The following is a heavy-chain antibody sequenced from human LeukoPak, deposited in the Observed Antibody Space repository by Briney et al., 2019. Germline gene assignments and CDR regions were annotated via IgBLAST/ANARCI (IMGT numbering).Heavy chain of an antibody. CDR2: INTNTGNP. CDR3: ARSSFLFSIVVVTAILDY. V-gene: IGHV7-4-1*02. Sequence: ASVKVSCKASGYTFTRYGISWVRQAPGQGLEWMGWINTNTGNPTYAQGFTGRFVFSLDTSVSTAYLQISSLKAEDTAVYYCARSSFLFSIVVVTAILDYWGQGTLVTVSS. D-gene: IGHD2-21*02. J-gene: IGHJ4*02. CDR1: GYTFTRYG.